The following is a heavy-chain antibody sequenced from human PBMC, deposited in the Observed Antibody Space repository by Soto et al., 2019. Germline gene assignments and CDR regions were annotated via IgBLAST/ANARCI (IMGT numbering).Heavy chain of an antibody. D-gene: IGHD3-10*01. CDR3: ALGSGASWFDP. Sequence: EVQLVESGGGLVQPGGSLRLSCAASGFSFSSYWMTWVRQAPGKGLEWVANIKQDGSENYYVDSVRGRFTISRDNAKNSLYLQMNSLRAEDTAVYYCALGSGASWFDPWGQGTLVTVSS. CDR2: IKQDGSEN. J-gene: IGHJ5*02. CDR1: GFSFSSYW. V-gene: IGHV3-7*01.